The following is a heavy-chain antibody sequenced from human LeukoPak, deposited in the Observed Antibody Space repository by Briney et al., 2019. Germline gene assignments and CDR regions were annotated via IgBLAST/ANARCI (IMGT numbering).Heavy chain of an antibody. D-gene: IGHD3-10*01. CDR2: IHHSGST. Sequence: SGTLSLTCDVSGGSISSGYWWSWVRQPPGKGLEWIGEIHHSGSTNYNPSLKSRVTISVDKSKNQFSVMLTPVTAADTAVYYCARVRWGEWLGELLDYWGQGTLVTVSS. CDR1: GGSISSGYW. J-gene: IGHJ4*02. CDR3: ARVRWGEWLGELLDY. V-gene: IGHV4-4*02.